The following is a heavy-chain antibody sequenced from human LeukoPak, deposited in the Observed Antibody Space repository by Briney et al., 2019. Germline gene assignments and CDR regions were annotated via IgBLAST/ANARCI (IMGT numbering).Heavy chain of an antibody. Sequence: PGGSLRLSCAASGFTFDDYAMHWVRQAPGKGLEWVSGISWNSGSIGYADSVKGRFTISRDNAKNSLYLQMNSLRAEDTALYYCANGYYYGSGSRYDYWGQGTLVTVSS. D-gene: IGHD3-10*01. CDR1: GFTFDDYA. V-gene: IGHV3-9*01. CDR2: ISWNSGSI. J-gene: IGHJ4*02. CDR3: ANGYYYGSGSRYDY.